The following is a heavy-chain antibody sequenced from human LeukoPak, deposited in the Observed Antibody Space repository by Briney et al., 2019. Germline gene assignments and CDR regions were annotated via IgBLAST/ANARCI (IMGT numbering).Heavy chain of an antibody. D-gene: IGHD6-19*01. CDR2: ISGSGGST. J-gene: IGHJ4*02. V-gene: IGHV3-23*01. CDR3: AARPTSEAVAPSDF. CDR1: GFTFSDYY. Sequence: GSLRLSCAASGFTFSDYYMSWIRQAPGKGLEWVSGISGSGGSTYYADSVKGRFTISRDNSKSTLYLQMNSLRAEDTATYYCAARPTSEAVAPSDFWGQGTLVTVSP.